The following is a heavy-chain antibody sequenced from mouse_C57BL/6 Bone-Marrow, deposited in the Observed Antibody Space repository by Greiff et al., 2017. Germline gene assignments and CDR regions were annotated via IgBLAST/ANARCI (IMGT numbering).Heavy chain of an antibody. J-gene: IGHJ3*01. V-gene: IGHV1-18*01. CDR3: ARGWGFAY. D-gene: IGHD2-3*01. CDR1: GYTFTDYN. CDR2: INPNNGGT. Sequence: LKVCGPELVKPGASVKIPCKASGYTFTDYNMDWVKQSHGKSLEWIGDINPNNGGTIYNQKFKGKDTLTVDKSSSTAYMELRSLTSEDTAVYYCARGWGFAYWGQGTLVTVSA.